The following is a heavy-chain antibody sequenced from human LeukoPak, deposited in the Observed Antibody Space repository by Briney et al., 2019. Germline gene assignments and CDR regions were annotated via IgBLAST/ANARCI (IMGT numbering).Heavy chain of an antibody. V-gene: IGHV3-66*01. Sequence: PGGSLRLSCAASGFTVSSNYMSWVRQAPGKGLEWVSVIYSGGSTYYADSVKGRFTISRDNSKNTLYLQMNSLRAEDTAVYYCAKGPLSRYQDNWFDPWGQGTLVTVSS. CDR2: IYSGGST. CDR3: AKGPLSRYQDNWFDP. CDR1: GFTVSSNY. J-gene: IGHJ5*02. D-gene: IGHD2-2*01.